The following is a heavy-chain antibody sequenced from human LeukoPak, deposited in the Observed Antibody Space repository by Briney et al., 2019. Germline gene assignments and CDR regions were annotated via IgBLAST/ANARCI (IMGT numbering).Heavy chain of an antibody. J-gene: IGHJ6*02. V-gene: IGHV3-11*01. D-gene: IGHD6-6*01. CDR2: ISSSGSNI. CDR3: AREGYSSSSPYYYYGMDV. CDR1: GFTFSDYY. Sequence: PGGSLRLSCAASGFTFSDYYMSWIRQAPGKGLEWVSYISSSGSNIYYADSVKGRFTISRDNAKNSLYLQMNSLRAEDTAVYYCAREGYSSSSPYYYYGMDVWGQGTTVTVSS.